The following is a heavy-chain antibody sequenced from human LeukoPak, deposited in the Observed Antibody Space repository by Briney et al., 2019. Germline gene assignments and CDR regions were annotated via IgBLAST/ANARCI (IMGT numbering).Heavy chain of an antibody. CDR3: AREVVGAGSYYFDY. CDR2: IYSGGST. V-gene: IGHV3-53*01. D-gene: IGHD1-26*01. CDR1: GFTFSDYA. Sequence: GGSLRLSCAASGFTFSDYAMHWVRQAPGKGLEWVSVIYSGGSTYYADSVKGRFTISRDNSKNTLYLQMNSLRAEDTAVYYCAREVVGAGSYYFDYWGQGTLVTVSS. J-gene: IGHJ4*02.